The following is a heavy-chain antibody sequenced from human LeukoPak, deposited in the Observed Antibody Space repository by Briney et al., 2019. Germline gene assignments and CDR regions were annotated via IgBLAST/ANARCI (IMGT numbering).Heavy chain of an antibody. D-gene: IGHD3-10*01. CDR2: INPNSGGT. Sequence: ASVKVSCKASGYSFTDYYMHWVRQAPGQGLEWMGWINPNSGGTNYAQKFQGRVTMTRDTSISTAYMELSRLRSDDTAVYYCARDYYGSGSSNDYWGQGTLVTVSS. V-gene: IGHV1-2*02. CDR3: ARDYYGSGSSNDY. J-gene: IGHJ4*02. CDR1: GYSFTDYY.